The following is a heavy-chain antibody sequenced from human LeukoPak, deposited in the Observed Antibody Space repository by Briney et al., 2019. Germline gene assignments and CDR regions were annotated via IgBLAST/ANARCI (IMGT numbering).Heavy chain of an antibody. V-gene: IGHV3-33*06. Sequence: GGSLRLSCAASGFTFGSYGMHWVRQAPGKGLEWVGVIWSGGTKKYYADSVKGRFTITRDDSRNTLDLEMNSLRAEDTAVYYCAKDLGGYAFFYMDVWGKGTTVTVSS. D-gene: IGHD3-3*02. J-gene: IGHJ6*03. CDR2: IWSGGTKK. CDR1: GFTFGSYG. CDR3: AKDLGGYAFFYMDV.